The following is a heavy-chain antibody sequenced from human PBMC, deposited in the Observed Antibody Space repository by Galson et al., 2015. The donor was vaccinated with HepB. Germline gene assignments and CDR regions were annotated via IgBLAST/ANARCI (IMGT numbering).Heavy chain of an antibody. J-gene: IGHJ4*02. CDR3: ARGYSRSWYSGLGY. CDR1: GFIVSSNY. Sequence: SLRLSCAASGFIVSSNYMSWVRQAPGKGLEWVSVIYSDGSTYYADSMKGRFTISRDNSKNTLYLQMNSLRAEDTAVYYCARGYSRSWYSGLGYWGQGTLVTVSS. V-gene: IGHV3-53*01. D-gene: IGHD6-13*01. CDR2: IYSDGST.